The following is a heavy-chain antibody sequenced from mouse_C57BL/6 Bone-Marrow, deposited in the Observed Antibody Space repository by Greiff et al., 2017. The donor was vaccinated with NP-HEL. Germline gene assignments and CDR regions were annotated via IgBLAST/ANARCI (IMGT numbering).Heavy chain of an antibody. J-gene: IGHJ3*01. D-gene: IGHD3-2*02. Sequence: VQLQQSGAELMKPGASVKLSCKATGYTFTGYWIEWVKQRPGHGLEWIGEILPGGGSTNYNEKVKGKATFTADTASNTAYMQLSSLPTEDSAIYYCASKGAAQAPFAYWGQGTLVTVSA. V-gene: IGHV1-9*01. CDR2: ILPGGGST. CDR3: ASKGAAQAPFAY. CDR1: GYTFTGYW.